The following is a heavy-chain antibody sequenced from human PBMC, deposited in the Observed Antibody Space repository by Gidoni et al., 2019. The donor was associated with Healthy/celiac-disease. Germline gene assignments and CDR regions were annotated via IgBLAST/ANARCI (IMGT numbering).Heavy chain of an antibody. V-gene: IGHV3-48*02. CDR1: GFTFSSYS. Sequence: EVQLVESGGGLVQPGGSLRLSCAASGFTFSSYSMNWVRQAPGKGLEWVSYSSSSSSTIYYADSVKGRFTISRDNAKNSLYLQMNSLRDEDTAVYYCARDYYYDSSGYYLGYYYGMDVWGQGTTVTVSS. D-gene: IGHD3-22*01. J-gene: IGHJ6*02. CDR3: ARDYYYDSSGYYLGYYYGMDV. CDR2: SSSSSSTI.